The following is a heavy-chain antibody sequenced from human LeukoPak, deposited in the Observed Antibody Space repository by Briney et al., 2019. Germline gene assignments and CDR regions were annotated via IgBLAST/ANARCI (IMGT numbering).Heavy chain of an antibody. Sequence: GGSLRLSCAASGFTFSSYAMSWVRQAPGKGLEWVSAISGSGGSTYYADSVKGRFTISRDNSKNTLYLQMNSLRAEDTAVYYCAKDPSVGVISYYFDYWGQGTLVTVSS. CDR1: GFTFSSYA. V-gene: IGHV3-23*01. D-gene: IGHD3-10*01. CDR2: ISGSGGST. CDR3: AKDPSVGVISYYFDY. J-gene: IGHJ4*02.